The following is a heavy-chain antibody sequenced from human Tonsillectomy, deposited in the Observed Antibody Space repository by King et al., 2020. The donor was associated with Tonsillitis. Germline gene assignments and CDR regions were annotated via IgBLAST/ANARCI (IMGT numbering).Heavy chain of an antibody. CDR3: AKDSSSSWFDY. J-gene: IGHJ4*02. V-gene: IGHV3-30*18. D-gene: IGHD6-13*01. CDR1: GFTFSSYG. Sequence: QLVQSGGGVVQPGRSLRLSCAASGFTFSSYGMHWVRQAPGKGLEWVAVISYDGSNKYYADSVKGRFTISRDNSKNMLYLQMNSLRAEDTAVYYCAKDSSSSWFDYWGQGTLVTVSS. CDR2: ISYDGSNK.